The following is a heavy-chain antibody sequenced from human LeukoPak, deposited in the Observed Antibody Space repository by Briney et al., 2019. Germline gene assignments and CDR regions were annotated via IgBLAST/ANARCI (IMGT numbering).Heavy chain of an antibody. CDR1: GFTFSSRW. J-gene: IGHJ6*02. Sequence: PGGSLRLSCVASGFTFSSRWMHWVRQAPGKGLVWVSIINTDGSTTRYADFVEGRFTISRDNARNTPYLEMNSLRVEDTAVYFCARDISRTMDVWGQGTTVTV. D-gene: IGHD2/OR15-2a*01. CDR2: INTDGSTT. CDR3: ARDISRTMDV. V-gene: IGHV3-74*01.